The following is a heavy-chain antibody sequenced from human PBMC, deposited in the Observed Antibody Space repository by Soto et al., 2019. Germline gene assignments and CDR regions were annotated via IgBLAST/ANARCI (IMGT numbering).Heavy chain of an antibody. CDR3: AHSKYSRSSFDY. V-gene: IGHV2-5*02. D-gene: IGHD6-6*01. CDR1: GFSLSTSDVG. CDR2: IYWDDDK. Sequence: GSGPTPVNPTQTLTLTCTFSGFSLSTSDVGVGWIRQPPGKALEWLAIIYWDDDKRYSPSLKSRLTITKDTSKNQVVLTVTNMDPVDTATYYCAHSKYSRSSFDYWGQGTLVTVSS. J-gene: IGHJ4*02.